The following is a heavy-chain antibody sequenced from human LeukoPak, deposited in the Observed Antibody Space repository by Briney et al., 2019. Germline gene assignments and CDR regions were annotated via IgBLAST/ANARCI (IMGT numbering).Heavy chain of an antibody. CDR1: GGSISSSSYY. J-gene: IGHJ4*02. D-gene: IGHD3-16*01. V-gene: IGHV4-39*01. CDR2: IYYSGST. Sequence: PSETLSLTCTVSGGSISSSSYYWGWIRQPPGKGLEWIGSIYYSGSTYYNPSLKSRVTISVDTSKNQFSLKLSSVTAADTAVYYCARLRDDSVWGSFLFDYWGQGTLVTVSS. CDR3: ARLRDDSVWGSFLFDY.